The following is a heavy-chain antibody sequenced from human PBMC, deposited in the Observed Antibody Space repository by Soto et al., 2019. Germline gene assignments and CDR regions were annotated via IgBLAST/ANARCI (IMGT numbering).Heavy chain of an antibody. CDR1: GGSISSSSYY. Sequence: QLQLQESGPGLVKPSETLSLTCTVSGGSISSSSYYWGWIRQPPGKGLEWIGSIYYSGSTYYNPSLKSRVTISVDTSKNQCSLKLSSVTAADTAVYYCARHDTANNWFDPWGQGTLVTVSS. J-gene: IGHJ5*02. V-gene: IGHV4-39*01. CDR3: ARHDTANNWFDP. D-gene: IGHD5-18*01. CDR2: IYYSGST.